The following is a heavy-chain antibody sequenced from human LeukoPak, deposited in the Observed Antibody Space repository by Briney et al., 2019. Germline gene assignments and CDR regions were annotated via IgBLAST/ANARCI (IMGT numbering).Heavy chain of an antibody. CDR3: ASQYYGDYSVDYYYGMDV. Sequence: KTSQTLSLTCAVSGGSISSGGYSWSWIRQPPGKGLEWIGYIYHSGSTYYNPSLKSRVTISVDRSKNQFSLKLSSVTAADTAVYYCASQYYGDYSVDYYYGMDVWGQGTTVTVSS. CDR1: GGSISSGGYS. V-gene: IGHV4-30-2*01. CDR2: IYHSGST. D-gene: IGHD4-17*01. J-gene: IGHJ6*02.